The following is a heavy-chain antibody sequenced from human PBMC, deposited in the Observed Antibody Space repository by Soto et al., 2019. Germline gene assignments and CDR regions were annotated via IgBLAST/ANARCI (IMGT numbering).Heavy chain of an antibody. Sequence: GASVKVSCKASGGTFSSYAISWVRQAPGQGLEWMGGIIPIFGTSNYAQMFQGRVTITADDATNTAYMELSSLRFDDTAMYYCARDSTVATHAFDIWGQGTMVTVSS. V-gene: IGHV1-69*13. CDR1: GGTFSSYA. J-gene: IGHJ3*02. CDR3: ARDSTVATHAFDI. D-gene: IGHD4-4*01. CDR2: IIPIFGTS.